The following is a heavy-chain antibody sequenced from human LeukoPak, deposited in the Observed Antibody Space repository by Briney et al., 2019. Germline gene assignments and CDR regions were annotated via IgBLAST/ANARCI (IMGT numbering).Heavy chain of an antibody. CDR2: IRSKAYGGTT. D-gene: IGHD6-19*01. CDR3: TRPVAGYKGGAFDI. J-gene: IGHJ3*02. V-gene: IGHV3-49*03. CDR1: GFTFGDYA. Sequence: PGGSLRLSCTASGFTFGDYAMSWFRQAPGKGLEWVGFIRSKAYGGTTEYAASVKGRFTISRDDSKSIAYLQMNSLKTEDTAVYYCTRPVAGYKGGAFDIWGQGTMVTVSS.